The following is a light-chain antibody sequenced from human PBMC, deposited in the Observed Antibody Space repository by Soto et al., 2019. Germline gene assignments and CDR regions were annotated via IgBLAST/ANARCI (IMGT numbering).Light chain of an antibody. CDR3: QQFYVTLWT. V-gene: IGKV4-1*01. CDR2: WAS. Sequence: DIVLTQSPDSLAVSLGERATISCESSQSVLFRSNYKSYLSWYQQKPGQPPRLLIYWASIRQSGVPDRFSGSGSGTYFTLTISSLQAEDVAVYYCQQFYVTLWTFGQGTKVEIK. CDR1: QSVLFRSNYKSY. J-gene: IGKJ1*01.